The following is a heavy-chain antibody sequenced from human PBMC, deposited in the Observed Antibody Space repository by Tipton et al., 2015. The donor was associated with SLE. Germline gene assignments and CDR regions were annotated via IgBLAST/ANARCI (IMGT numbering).Heavy chain of an antibody. CDR2: INHSGST. CDR3: ARGRGFWSGPLDY. J-gene: IGHJ4*02. Sequence: TLSLTCTVSGGSISSGSYYWSWIRQPAGKGLEWIGEINHSGSTNYNPSLKSRVTISVDTSKNQFSLKLSSVTAADTAVYYCARGRGFWSGPLDYWGQGTLVTVSS. CDR1: GGSISSGSYY. V-gene: IGHV4-61*09. D-gene: IGHD3-3*01.